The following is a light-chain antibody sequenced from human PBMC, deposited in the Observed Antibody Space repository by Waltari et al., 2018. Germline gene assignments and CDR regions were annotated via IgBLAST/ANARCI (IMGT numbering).Light chain of an antibody. CDR2: RSD. CDR3: AAWDDSLNAWI. Sequence: QSLLTQPGWISGAPGQRVTISCAVGSSNIGRNSVNWYEQVPGTAPKLLIFRSDQRPSGVSDRFSGSKSGTSASLTITGLLSADEADYICAAWDDSLNAWIFGGGTRLTVL. J-gene: IGLJ3*02. V-gene: IGLV1-44*01. CDR1: SSNIGRNS.